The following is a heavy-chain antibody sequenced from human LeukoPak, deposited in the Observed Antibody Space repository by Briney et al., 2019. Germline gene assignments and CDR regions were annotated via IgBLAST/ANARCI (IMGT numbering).Heavy chain of an antibody. Sequence: SETLSLTCIVSGDSIRGGNYYWTWIRQHPGKGLGWIGYIYYSGGTRFNPSLRSRVSMSLDTSKNQFSLRLTSVTVADTAVYYCARPYNNYYFDYWGQGILVTVSS. CDR2: IYYSGGT. V-gene: IGHV4-31*03. D-gene: IGHD4-11*01. CDR1: GDSIRGGNYY. J-gene: IGHJ4*02. CDR3: ARPYNNYYFDY.